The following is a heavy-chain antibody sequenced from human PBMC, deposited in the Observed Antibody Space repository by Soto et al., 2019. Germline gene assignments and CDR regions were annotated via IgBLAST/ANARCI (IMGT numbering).Heavy chain of an antibody. V-gene: IGHV3-53*01. D-gene: IGHD3-22*01. CDR1: GFTVSSNY. CDR3: ARPYYYDSSGYYGDY. Sequence: EVQLVESGGGLIQPGGSLRLSCAASGFTVSSNYMSWVRQAPGKGLEWVSVIYSGGSTYYADSVKGRFTISRDNSKNTLYLQMNSLRAEDTAVYYCARPYYYDSSGYYGDYWGQGTLVTVSS. CDR2: IYSGGST. J-gene: IGHJ4*02.